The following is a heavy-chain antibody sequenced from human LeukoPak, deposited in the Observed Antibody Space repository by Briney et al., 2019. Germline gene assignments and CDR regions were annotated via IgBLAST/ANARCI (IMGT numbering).Heavy chain of an antibody. D-gene: IGHD1-14*01. J-gene: IGHJ6*03. V-gene: IGHV1-46*01. CDR1: GYTFTSYY. CDR2: INPSGGST. Sequence: ASVKVSCKASGYTFTSYYMHWMRQAPGQGPEWMGIINPSGGSTSYAQKFQGRVTMTRDMSTSTVYMELSSLRSEDTAVYYCARSSGRSPNRDYMDVWGKGTTVTISS. CDR3: ARSSGRSPNRDYMDV.